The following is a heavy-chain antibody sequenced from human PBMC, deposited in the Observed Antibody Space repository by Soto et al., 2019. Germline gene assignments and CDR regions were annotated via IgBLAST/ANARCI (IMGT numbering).Heavy chain of an antibody. V-gene: IGHV4-61*01. J-gene: IGHJ5*02. CDR3: AREAVTMVRGYNWFDP. CDR1: GVSVSSGSYY. Sequence: QVQLQESGPGLVKPSETLSLTCTVSGVSVSSGSYYWSWIRQPPGKGLEWIGYIYYSGSTNYHPSLKSRVTISVDTSKNQFSLKLSSVTAADTAVYYCAREAVTMVRGYNWFDPWGQGTLVTVSS. D-gene: IGHD3-10*01. CDR2: IYYSGST.